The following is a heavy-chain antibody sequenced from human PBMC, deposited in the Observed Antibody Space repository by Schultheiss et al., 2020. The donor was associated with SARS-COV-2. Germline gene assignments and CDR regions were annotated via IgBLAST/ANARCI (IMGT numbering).Heavy chain of an antibody. D-gene: IGHD6-6*01. J-gene: IGHJ5*02. Sequence: SETLSLTCAVSGYSISSGYYWGWIRQPPGKGLEWIGSIYHSGSTYYNPSLKSRVTISVDTSKNQFSLKLSSVTAADTAVYYCAREGVAARRRVGNWFDPWGQGTLVTGSS. V-gene: IGHV4-38-2*02. CDR2: IYHSGST. CDR3: AREGVAARRRVGNWFDP. CDR1: GYSISSGYY.